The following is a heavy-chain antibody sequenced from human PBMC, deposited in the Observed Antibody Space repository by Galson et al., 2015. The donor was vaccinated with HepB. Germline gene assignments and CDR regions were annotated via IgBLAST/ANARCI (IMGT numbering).Heavy chain of an antibody. CDR3: AKGYTAMVTSVAFDI. CDR1: GFTFSNYA. Sequence: SLRLSCAASGFTFSNYAMSWVRQAPGKGLEWVSSVSGSGGGTYYADSVKGRFTISRNNSKNTLYLQMNSLRAEDTAVYYCAKGYTAMVTSVAFDIWGQGTMVTVSS. J-gene: IGHJ3*02. D-gene: IGHD5-18*01. V-gene: IGHV3-23*01. CDR2: VSGSGGGT.